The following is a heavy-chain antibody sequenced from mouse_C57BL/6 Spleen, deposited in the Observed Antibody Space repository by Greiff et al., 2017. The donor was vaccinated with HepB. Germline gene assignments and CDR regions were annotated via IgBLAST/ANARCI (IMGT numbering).Heavy chain of an antibody. V-gene: IGHV1-52*01. D-gene: IGHD2-2*01. CDR2: IDPSDSET. J-gene: IGHJ3*01. CDR3: ARDGYDLFAY. Sequence: VKLQQPGAELVRPGSSVKLSCKASGYTLTSYWMHWVKQRPIQGHEWIGNIDPSDSETHYNQKFKDKATWTVDKSSSTAYMQTSSLTSEDSAVYYCARDGYDLFAYWGQGTLVTVSA. CDR1: GYTLTSYW.